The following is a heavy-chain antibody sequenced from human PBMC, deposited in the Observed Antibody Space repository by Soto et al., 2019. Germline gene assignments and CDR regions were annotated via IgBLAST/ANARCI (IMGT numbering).Heavy chain of an antibody. V-gene: IGHV1-8*01. CDR2: MNPNSGNT. D-gene: IGHD3-3*01. CDR3: ARDYDFWGGAFDI. CDR1: GYTFTSYD. Sequence: GASVKVSCKASGYTFTSYDINWVRQATGQGLEWMGWMNPNSGNTGYAQKFQGRVTMTRNTSISTAYMELSSLRSEDTAVYYCARDYDFWGGAFDIWGQGTMVTVSS. J-gene: IGHJ3*02.